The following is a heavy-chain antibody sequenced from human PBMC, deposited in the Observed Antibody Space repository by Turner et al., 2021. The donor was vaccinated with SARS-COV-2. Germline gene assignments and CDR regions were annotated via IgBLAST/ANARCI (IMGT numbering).Heavy chain of an antibody. CDR1: GGSFSGYY. Sequence: QVQLQQWGAGLLKPSETLSLPCAVYGGSFSGYYWSWIRQPPGKGLEWIGEINHSGSTNYNPSLKSRVTISVDTSKNQFSLNLSSVTAADTAVYYCARGGGYSYGALDYWGQGTLVTVSS. V-gene: IGHV4-34*01. D-gene: IGHD5-18*01. CDR3: ARGGGYSYGALDY. J-gene: IGHJ4*02. CDR2: INHSGST.